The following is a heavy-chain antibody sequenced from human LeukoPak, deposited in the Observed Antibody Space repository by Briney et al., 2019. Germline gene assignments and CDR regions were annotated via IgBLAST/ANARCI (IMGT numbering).Heavy chain of an antibody. CDR1: GFTFSSYW. V-gene: IGHV3-74*01. CDR3: ARVRWRYFELRNYVMDV. D-gene: IGHD3-9*01. J-gene: IGHJ6*02. CDR2: INSDGSST. Sequence: GSLRLSCAASGFTFSSYWMPWVRQAPGKGLVWVSRINSDGSSTSYADSVKGRFTISRDNAKNTLYLQMNSLRAEDTAVYYCARVRWRYFELRNYVMDVWGQGTTVTVSS.